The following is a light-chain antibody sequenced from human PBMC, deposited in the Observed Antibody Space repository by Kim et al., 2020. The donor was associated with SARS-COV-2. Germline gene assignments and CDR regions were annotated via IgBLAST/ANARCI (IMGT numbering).Light chain of an antibody. CDR3: QQYDTSWT. Sequence: SASVGDRVTITCRASQSIGTWLAWYQQKPGKAPKFLIYDASTLESGVPSTFSGSGSGTEFTLTISSLRPDDFATYYCQQYDTSWTLGQGTKVDIK. J-gene: IGKJ1*01. CDR2: DAS. CDR1: QSIGTW. V-gene: IGKV1-5*01.